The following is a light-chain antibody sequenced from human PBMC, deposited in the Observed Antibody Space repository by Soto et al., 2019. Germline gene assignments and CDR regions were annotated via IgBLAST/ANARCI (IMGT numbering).Light chain of an antibody. J-gene: IGKJ1*01. V-gene: IGKV1-39*01. CDR2: AAS. CDR1: QSISSY. Sequence: DIQMTQSPSSLSASVGDRVTITGRASQSISSYLNWYQQKPGKAPKLLIYAASSLQSGVPSRFSGSGSGTDFTLTISSLQPEDFATYYCQQSYSTPRTCGQGTKV. CDR3: QQSYSTPRT.